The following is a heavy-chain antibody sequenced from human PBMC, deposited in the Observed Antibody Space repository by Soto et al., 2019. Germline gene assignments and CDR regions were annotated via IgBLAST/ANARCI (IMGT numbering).Heavy chain of an antibody. Sequence: SETLSLTCTVSGGSISSSSYYWGWIRQPPGKGLEWIGSIYYSGSTYYNPSLKSRVTISVDTSKNKFSLKLSSVTAADTAVYYCARDLCVERVIWFDPWGQGTLVTVSS. CDR2: IYYSGST. J-gene: IGHJ5*02. CDR1: GGSISSSSYY. V-gene: IGHV4-39*07. D-gene: IGHD2-21*01. CDR3: ARDLCVERVIWFDP.